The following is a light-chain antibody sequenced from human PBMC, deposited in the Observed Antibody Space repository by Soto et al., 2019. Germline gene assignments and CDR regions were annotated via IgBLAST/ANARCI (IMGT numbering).Light chain of an antibody. Sequence: IVLTQSPGPLSLSPGERATISCRASQSVTSNYLAWYQQKPGQAPRILIFAASSSATGIPDKFSGSGSGTDITRTISRLEADEFAVYYCQLYGCPSWACGQGTKLESK. CDR2: AAS. J-gene: IGKJ1*01. V-gene: IGKV3-20*01. CDR1: QSVTSNY. CDR3: QLYGCPSWA.